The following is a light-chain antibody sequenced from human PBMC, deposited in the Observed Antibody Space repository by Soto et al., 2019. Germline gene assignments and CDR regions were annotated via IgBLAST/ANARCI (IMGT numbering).Light chain of an antibody. CDR2: DAS. V-gene: IGKV3-11*01. CDR3: QKRTKWPSST. Sequence: EIVLTQSPATLSLSPGERATLSCRASQSVSSYLAWYQQKPGQAPTLLIYDASNRAPGIPARFSGSGSGTAFTLTISSLEPEDFAVYYCQKRTKWPSSTFGQGTRLEIK. J-gene: IGKJ5*01. CDR1: QSVSSY.